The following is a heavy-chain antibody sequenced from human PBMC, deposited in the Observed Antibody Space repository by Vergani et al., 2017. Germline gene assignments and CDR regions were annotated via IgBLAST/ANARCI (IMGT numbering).Heavy chain of an antibody. Sequence: QVQLRQWGAGLVKPSETLSLTCGIYGDSLRGHYWSWIRQPPGKGLEWIGEINQSGSTNYNPSLKSRVTISVDTSKNQFSLKLSSVTAADTAVYYCARRRGISLAVWGMDVWGQGTTVTVSS. CDR3: ARRRGISLAVWGMDV. V-gene: IGHV4-34*02. CDR2: INQSGST. J-gene: IGHJ6*02. D-gene: IGHD2-15*01. CDR1: GDSLRGHY.